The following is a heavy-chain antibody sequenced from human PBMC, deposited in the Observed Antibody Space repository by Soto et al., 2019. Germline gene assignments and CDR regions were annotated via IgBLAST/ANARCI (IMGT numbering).Heavy chain of an antibody. J-gene: IGHJ4*02. D-gene: IGHD3-16*01. CDR1: GFTFSDHY. V-gene: IGHV3-72*01. CDR3: TLIVLLLGGGYRPIDY. Sequence: EVQLVESGGGLVQPGGSLRLSCAASGFTFSDHYMDWVRQAPGKGLEWVGRIRNKANSYTTEYAASVKGRFTISRDDSESALYLQMNSLKTEDTAVYYCTLIVLLLGGGYRPIDYWGQGTRVTVSS. CDR2: IRNKANSYTT.